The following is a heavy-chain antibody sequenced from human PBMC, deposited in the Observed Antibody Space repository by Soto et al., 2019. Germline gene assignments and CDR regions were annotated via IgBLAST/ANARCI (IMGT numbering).Heavy chain of an antibody. CDR2: ISNDGKSE. J-gene: IGHJ4*02. CDR1: GFTFIAFA. Sequence: QVQLVESGGGVARPGSSLRLPVAASGFTFIAFALPWARKAPGKGWGWIAVISNDGKSEHYADSVKGRFTISRDNSKNTFYLQMNSLSVEDTAVYYCAKTITTVGVSSTGRGALLDNWGQGILVSVSS. CDR3: AKTITTVGVSSTGRGALLDN. V-gene: IGHV3-30*18. D-gene: IGHD3-3*01.